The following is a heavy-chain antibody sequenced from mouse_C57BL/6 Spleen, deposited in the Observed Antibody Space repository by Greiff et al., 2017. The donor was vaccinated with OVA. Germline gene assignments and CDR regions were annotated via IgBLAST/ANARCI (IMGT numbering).Heavy chain of an antibody. V-gene: IGHV3-6*01. J-gene: IGHJ4*01. D-gene: IGHD1-1*01. Sequence: EVKLVESGPGLVKPSQSLSLTCSVTGYSITSGYYWNWIRQFPGNKLEWMGYISYDGSNNYNPSLKNRISITRDTSKNQFFLKLNSVTTEDTATYYCARKAHYYGSSYDYAMDYWGQGTSVTVSS. CDR1: GYSITSGYY. CDR3: ARKAHYYGSSYDYAMDY. CDR2: ISYDGSN.